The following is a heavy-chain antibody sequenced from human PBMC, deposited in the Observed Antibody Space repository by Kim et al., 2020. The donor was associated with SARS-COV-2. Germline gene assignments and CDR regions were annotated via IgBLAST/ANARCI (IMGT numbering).Heavy chain of an antibody. CDR1: GYTFTSYD. CDR2: MNPNSGNT. D-gene: IGHD3-10*01. J-gene: IGHJ6*03. V-gene: IGHV1-8*01. CDR3: AARSLDYYGSGRWSVYYYYYMDV. Sequence: ASVKVSCKASGYTFTSYDINWVRQATGQGLEWMGWMNPNSGNTGYAQKFQGRVTMTRNTSISTAYMELSSLRSEDTAVYYCAARSLDYYGSGRWSVYYYYYMDVWGKGTTVTVSS.